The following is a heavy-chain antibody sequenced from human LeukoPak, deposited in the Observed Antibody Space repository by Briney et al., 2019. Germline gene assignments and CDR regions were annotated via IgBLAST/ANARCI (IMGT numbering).Heavy chain of an antibody. Sequence: ASVKVSCKASGYTFTSYGISWVRQAPGQGLEWMGWISAYNGNTNYAQKLQGRVTMTTDTSTSTAHMELRSLRSDDTAVYYCARAPLKKVGATLDYWGQGTLVTVSS. CDR1: GYTFTSYG. J-gene: IGHJ4*02. V-gene: IGHV1-18*01. CDR3: ARAPLKKVGATLDY. CDR2: ISAYNGNT. D-gene: IGHD1-26*01.